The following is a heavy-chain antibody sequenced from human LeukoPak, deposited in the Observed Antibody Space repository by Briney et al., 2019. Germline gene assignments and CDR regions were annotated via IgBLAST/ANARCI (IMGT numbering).Heavy chain of an antibody. CDR2: LYSNGNR. CDR1: GFTVSRNY. Sequence: GGSLRLSCAASGFTVSRNYMGWVRQAPGKGLEWVSVLYSNGNRHYADSVQGRFTISRDNAKNSLYLQMNSLRAEDTALYYCAKVYSSGRAEYFQHWGQGTLVTVSS. V-gene: IGHV3-53*05. CDR3: AKVYSSGRAEYFQH. J-gene: IGHJ1*01. D-gene: IGHD6-19*01.